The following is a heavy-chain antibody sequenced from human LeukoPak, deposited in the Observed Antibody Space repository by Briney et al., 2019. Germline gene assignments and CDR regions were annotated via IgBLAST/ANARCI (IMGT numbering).Heavy chain of an antibody. CDR1: GGSISSYY. Sequence: SETLSLTCTVSGGSISSYYWSWIRQPPGKGLEWIGYIYYSGSTNYNPSLKSRVTISVDTSKNQFSLKLSSVTAADTAVYYCARLRNYYDRSGYKQLWFDPWGQGTLVTVSS. CDR2: IYYSGST. J-gene: IGHJ5*02. CDR3: ARLRNYYDRSGYKQLWFDP. V-gene: IGHV4-59*01. D-gene: IGHD3-22*01.